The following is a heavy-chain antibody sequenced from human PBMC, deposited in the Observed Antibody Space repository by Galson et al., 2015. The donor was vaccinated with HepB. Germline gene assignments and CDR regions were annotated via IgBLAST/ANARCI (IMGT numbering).Heavy chain of an antibody. V-gene: IGHV3-30*02. Sequence: SLRLSCAASGFTFGNYGMHWVRQAPGKGLEWVALIRYDGSNEYYADSVKGRFTISRDNSKNTLYLQMNSLRAEDTAVYYCAKDLGDYYSPFEYWGQGTLVTVSS. J-gene: IGHJ4*02. D-gene: IGHD3-10*01. CDR2: IRYDGSNE. CDR1: GFTFGNYG. CDR3: AKDLGDYYSPFEY.